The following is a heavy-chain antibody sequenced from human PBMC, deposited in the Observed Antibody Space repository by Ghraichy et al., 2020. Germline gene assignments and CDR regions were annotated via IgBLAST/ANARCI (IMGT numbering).Heavy chain of an antibody. CDR2: ISGSGGST. V-gene: IGHV3-23*01. Sequence: GGSLRLSFAASGFTFSSYAMSWVRQAPGKGLEWVSVISGSGGSTYSADSVKGRFTISRDNSKNPLYLQMNSLRAEDTAVYYCARAVGNFDYWGQGTLVTVSS. J-gene: IGHJ4*02. CDR3: ARAVGNFDY. CDR1: GFTFSSYA. D-gene: IGHD1-14*01.